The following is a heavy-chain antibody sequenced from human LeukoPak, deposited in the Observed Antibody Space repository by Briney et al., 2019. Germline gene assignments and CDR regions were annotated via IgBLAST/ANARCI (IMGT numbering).Heavy chain of an antibody. CDR2: IYGDGGA. CDR1: RFIFTNYA. Sequence: GGSLRLSCAASRFIFTNYAMSWVRQAPGKGLEWVSLIYGDGGAYYADYVKGRYTISRDNSKNTLYLQMNSLRAEDTAVYYCAREVPSEYGAFDIWGQGTMVTVSS. D-gene: IGHD4-17*01. CDR3: AREVPSEYGAFDI. V-gene: IGHV3-53*01. J-gene: IGHJ3*02.